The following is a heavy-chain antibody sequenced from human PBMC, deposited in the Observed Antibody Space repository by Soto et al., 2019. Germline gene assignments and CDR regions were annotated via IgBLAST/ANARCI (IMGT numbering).Heavy chain of an antibody. J-gene: IGHJ3*02. CDR3: ASGHYHDTSGPFSDAFAI. CDR2: ISGSGGST. Sequence: IGCGLSLVRKTPRKGLEWVSAISGSGGSTYYADSVKGRFTISRDNAKNSLYLQMNSLRAEDTAVYYCASGHYHDTSGPFSDAFAIWGHGTTVTVSS. V-gene: IGHV3-23*01. D-gene: IGHD3-22*01. CDR1: IGCG.